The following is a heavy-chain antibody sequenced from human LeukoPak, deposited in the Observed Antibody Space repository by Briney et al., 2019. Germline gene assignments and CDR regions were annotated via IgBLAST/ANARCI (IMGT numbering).Heavy chain of an antibody. D-gene: IGHD1-14*01. V-gene: IGHV3-33*01. CDR2: VWYDGSNK. J-gene: IGHJ3*02. CDR1: GFTFSNYG. CDR3: TRVKNPNYDAFDI. Sequence: GRSLRLSCAASGFTFSNYGMHWVRQAPGKGLEWVAVVWYDGSNKHYADSVKGRFTISRDNSKNTLYLRMNSLRAEDTAVYYCTRVKNPNYDAFDIWGQGTMVTVSS.